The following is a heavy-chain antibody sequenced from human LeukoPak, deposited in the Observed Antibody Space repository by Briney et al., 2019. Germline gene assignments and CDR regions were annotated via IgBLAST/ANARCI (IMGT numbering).Heavy chain of an antibody. Sequence: QPGGSLRLSCAASGFTFSSYGMHWVRQGPGKWLEWVAVISYDGSNKYYADSVKGRFTISRDNSKNTLYLQMNSLRAEDTAVYYCAKDLKRWLQRGYFDYWGQGTLVTVSS. J-gene: IGHJ4*02. V-gene: IGHV3-30*18. CDR1: GFTFSSYG. CDR2: ISYDGSNK. CDR3: AKDLKRWLQRGYFDY. D-gene: IGHD5-24*01.